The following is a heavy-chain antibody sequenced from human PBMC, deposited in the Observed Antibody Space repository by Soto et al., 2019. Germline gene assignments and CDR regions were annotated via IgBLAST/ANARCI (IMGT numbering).Heavy chain of an antibody. D-gene: IGHD2-15*01. J-gene: IGHJ1*01. CDR1: GGSFSGYY. Sequence: SETLSLTCAVYGGSFSGYYWSWIRQPPGKGLEWIGEINHSGSTNYNPSLKSRVTISVDTSKNQFSLKLSSVTAADTAVYYCARGRAKYCSGGSCHGFFHHWGQGTLVTVSS. V-gene: IGHV4-34*01. CDR3: ARGRAKYCSGGSCHGFFHH. CDR2: INHSGST.